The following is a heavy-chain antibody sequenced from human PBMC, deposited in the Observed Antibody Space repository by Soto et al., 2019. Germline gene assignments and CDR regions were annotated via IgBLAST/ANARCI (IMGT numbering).Heavy chain of an antibody. CDR2: MNPNSGNT. V-gene: IGHV1-8*01. CDR3: ARLGGYCSSTSCPAGEAFDI. J-gene: IGHJ3*02. D-gene: IGHD2-2*03. Sequence: SVKVTFKASGYTFPSYGSNWVRQATGQGLEWMGWMNPNSGNTGYAQKFQGRVTMTRNTSISTAYMELSSLRSEDTAVYYCARLGGYCSSTSCPAGEAFDIWGQGTMVTVSS. CDR1: GYTFPSYG.